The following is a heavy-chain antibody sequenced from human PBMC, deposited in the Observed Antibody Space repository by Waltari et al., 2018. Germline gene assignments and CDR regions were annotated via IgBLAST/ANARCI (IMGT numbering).Heavy chain of an antibody. J-gene: IGHJ4*02. CDR3: ARVNYGDYQFDY. CDR2: VKQDGSEK. V-gene: IGHV3-7*01. Sequence: EVQLVESGGGLVQPGGSLRLSCAASGFTFSSYWMRLVRQAPGKGLEWVANVKQDGSEKYYVDSVKGRFTISRDNAKNSLYLQMNSLRAEDTAVYYCARVNYGDYQFDYWGQGTLVTVSS. CDR1: GFTFSSYW. D-gene: IGHD4-17*01.